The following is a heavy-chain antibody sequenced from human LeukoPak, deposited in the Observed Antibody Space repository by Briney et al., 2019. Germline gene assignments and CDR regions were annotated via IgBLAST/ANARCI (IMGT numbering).Heavy chain of an antibody. CDR1: GFTFNNYA. CDR3: AQWSRYFDY. J-gene: IGHJ4*02. Sequence: SGGSLRLSCVVSGFTFNNYAMTWVRQAPGKGLEWVSAINGSGYSTYYADSVKGRFTISRDNSKNTLYLQMNSLRAEDTALYFCAQWSRYFDYWGQGTLVTVSS. V-gene: IGHV3-23*01. D-gene: IGHD1-26*01. CDR2: INGSGYST.